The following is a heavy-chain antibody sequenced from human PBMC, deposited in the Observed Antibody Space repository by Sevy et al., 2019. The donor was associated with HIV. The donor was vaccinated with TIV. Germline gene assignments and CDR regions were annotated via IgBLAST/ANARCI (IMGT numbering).Heavy chain of an antibody. CDR3: ARAGIAVAGTMRRYYYYYGMDV. Sequence: SETLSLTCTVSGGSISSYYWSWIRQPPGKGLEWIGYIYYSGSTNYNPSLKSRVTISVDTSKNQFSLKLSSVTAADTAEYYCARAGIAVAGTMRRYYYYYGMDVWGQGTTVTV. CDR1: GGSISSYY. CDR2: IYYSGST. D-gene: IGHD6-19*01. J-gene: IGHJ6*02. V-gene: IGHV4-59*01.